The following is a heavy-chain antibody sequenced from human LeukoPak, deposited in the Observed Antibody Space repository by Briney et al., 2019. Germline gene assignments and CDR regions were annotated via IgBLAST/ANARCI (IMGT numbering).Heavy chain of an antibody. J-gene: IGHJ4*02. Sequence: GGSLRLSCAASDFFFGSYVMAWVRQAPGKGLEWVADITGAGGGTNYADSVKGRFTISRDNSENSVYLQMNSLRVEDTAMYYCVKGPRRYSGRYDSWGQGTLVTVSP. V-gene: IGHV3-23*01. CDR2: ITGAGGGT. CDR1: DFFFGSYV. CDR3: VKGPRRYSGRYDS. D-gene: IGHD5-12*01.